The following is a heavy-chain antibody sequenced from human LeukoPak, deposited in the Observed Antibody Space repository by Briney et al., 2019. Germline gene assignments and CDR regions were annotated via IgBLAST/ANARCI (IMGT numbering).Heavy chain of an antibody. CDR3: AKDSYDTSI. CDR2: ISDRGGRT. J-gene: IGHJ4*02. D-gene: IGHD3-22*01. V-gene: IGHV3-23*01. Sequence: GGSLRLSCAASGFTFSSYGMSWVRQAPGKGLEWVSAISDRGGRTFYADSVKGRFTISRDNSKNTLYLQINSLRAEDTAVYYCAKDSYDTSIWGQGTLVTVSA. CDR1: GFTFSSYG.